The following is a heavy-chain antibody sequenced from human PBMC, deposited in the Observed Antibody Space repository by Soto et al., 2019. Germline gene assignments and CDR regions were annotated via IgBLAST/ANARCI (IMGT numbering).Heavy chain of an antibody. D-gene: IGHD2-15*01. CDR1: GFTFSSYA. CDR2: ISGSGGST. Sequence: EVQLLESGGGLVQPGGSLRLSCAASGFTFSSYAMSCVRQAPGKGLEWVSAISGSGGSTYYADSVKGRFTISRDNSKNTLYLQMNSLRAEDTAVYYCATTSTHIVVVVAAADAFDIWGQGTMVTVSS. V-gene: IGHV3-23*01. J-gene: IGHJ3*02. CDR3: ATTSTHIVVVVAAADAFDI.